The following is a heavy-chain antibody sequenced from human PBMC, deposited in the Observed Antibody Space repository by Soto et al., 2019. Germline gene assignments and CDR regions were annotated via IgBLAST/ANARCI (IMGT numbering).Heavy chain of an antibody. CDR1: GFTFSNYG. CDR3: VRGRRNTYGEGDY. CDR2: IWYDGSNK. J-gene: IGHJ4*02. D-gene: IGHD5-18*01. Sequence: QVQLVESGGGVVQPGRSLRLSCTASGFTFSNYGMQWVRQAPGKGLEGVAVIWYDGSNKYYGDSVKGRITISRDNSKDTLYLQMNSLGAEDTAVYYCVRGRRNTYGEGDYWGQGTLVTVSS. V-gene: IGHV3-33*01.